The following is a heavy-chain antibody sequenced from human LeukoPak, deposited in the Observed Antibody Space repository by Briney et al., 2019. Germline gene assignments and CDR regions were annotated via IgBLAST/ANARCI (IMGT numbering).Heavy chain of an antibody. Sequence: SETLSLTCTVSGGSISSYYWSWIRQPPGKGLEWIGYIYYSGSTNYNPSLKSRVTISVDTSKNQFSLKLSSVTAADTAVYYCARNRQANYVWGSYRYVLDYWGQGTLVTVSS. CDR2: IYYSGST. J-gene: IGHJ4*02. CDR1: GGSISSYY. V-gene: IGHV4-59*12. CDR3: ARNRQANYVWGSYRYVLDY. D-gene: IGHD3-16*02.